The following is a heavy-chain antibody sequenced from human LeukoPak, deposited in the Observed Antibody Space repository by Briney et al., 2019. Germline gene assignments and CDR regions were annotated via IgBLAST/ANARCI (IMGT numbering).Heavy chain of an antibody. CDR3: ARGQQLFDP. CDR1: GGSISSSSYY. V-gene: IGHV4-39*01. Sequence: SGTLSLTCTVSGGSISSSSYYWGWIRQPPGKGLEWIGSIYYSGSTYYNPSLKSRVTISVDTSKNQFSLKLSSVTAADTAVYYCARGQQLFDPWGQGTLVTVSS. CDR2: IYYSGST. D-gene: IGHD6-13*01. J-gene: IGHJ5*02.